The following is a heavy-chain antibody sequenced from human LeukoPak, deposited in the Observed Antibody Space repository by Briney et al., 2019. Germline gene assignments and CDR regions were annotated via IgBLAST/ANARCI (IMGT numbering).Heavy chain of an antibody. CDR2: ISGSGVNP. CDR1: GFTFSSYA. Sequence: GGSLRLSCAASGFTFSSYAMSWVRQAPGKGLEWVSSISGSGVNPSYADSVKGRFTISRDNSKNTLYLQMNSLRAEDTAVYYCASGQDYYDSSGYYVYWGQGTLVTVSS. D-gene: IGHD3-22*01. V-gene: IGHV3-23*01. J-gene: IGHJ4*02. CDR3: ASGQDYYDSSGYYVY.